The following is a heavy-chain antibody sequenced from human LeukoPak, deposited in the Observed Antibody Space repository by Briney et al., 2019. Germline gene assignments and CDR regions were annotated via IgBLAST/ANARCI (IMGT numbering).Heavy chain of an antibody. Sequence: PSETPSLTCAVYGGSFSGYYWSWIRQPPGKGLEWIGEINHSGSTNYNPSLKSRVTISVDTSKNQFSLKLSSATAADTAVYYCARAAYCSGGSCYYNYYGMDVWGKGTTVTVSS. CDR1: GGSFSGYY. J-gene: IGHJ6*04. D-gene: IGHD2-15*01. V-gene: IGHV4-34*01. CDR2: INHSGST. CDR3: ARAAYCSGGSCYYNYYGMDV.